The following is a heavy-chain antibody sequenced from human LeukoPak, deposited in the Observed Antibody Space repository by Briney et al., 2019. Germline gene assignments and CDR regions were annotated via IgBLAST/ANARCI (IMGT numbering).Heavy chain of an antibody. CDR3: ARETPNIAAAGFDY. CDR1: GGSISGYY. J-gene: IGHJ4*02. V-gene: IGHV4-59*12. Sequence: PSETLSLTCTVSGGSISGYYWSWIRQPPGKGLEWIGYIYYSGNTNYSPSLSGRVTISVDTPKNQFSLKLSSVTAADTAVYYCARETPNIAAAGFDYWGQGTLVTVSS. D-gene: IGHD6-13*01. CDR2: IYYSGNT.